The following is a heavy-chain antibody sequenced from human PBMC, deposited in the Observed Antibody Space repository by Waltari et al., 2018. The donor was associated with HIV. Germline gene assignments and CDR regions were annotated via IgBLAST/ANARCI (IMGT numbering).Heavy chain of an antibody. Sequence: EVQLLESGGGLVKPGGSLRLYCAASGFRFSSCGMTWVRQAPGKRLCWVSSINGRGGKTYYADSVKYRFTVSRDNSKNTLFLQMNSLRAEDTAVYYCARERATVSEGAYGMDVWSQGATVTVSS. V-gene: IGHV3-23*01. J-gene: IGHJ6*02. CDR3: ARERATVSEGAYGMDV. CDR1: GFRFSSCG. D-gene: IGHD4-17*01. CDR2: INGRGGKT.